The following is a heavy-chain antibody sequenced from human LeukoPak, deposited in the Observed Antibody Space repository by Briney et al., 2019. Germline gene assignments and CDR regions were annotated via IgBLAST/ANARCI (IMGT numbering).Heavy chain of an antibody. CDR3: ARKIIAAAGYFDY. V-gene: IGHV4-59*12. D-gene: IGHD6-13*01. Sequence: PSETLSLTCTVSGGSISSYYWSWIRQPPGKGLEWIGYIYYSGSTYYNPSLKSRVTISVDTSKNQFSLKLSSVTAADTAVYYCARKIIAAAGYFDYWGQGTLVTVSS. CDR1: GGSISSYY. J-gene: IGHJ4*02. CDR2: IYYSGST.